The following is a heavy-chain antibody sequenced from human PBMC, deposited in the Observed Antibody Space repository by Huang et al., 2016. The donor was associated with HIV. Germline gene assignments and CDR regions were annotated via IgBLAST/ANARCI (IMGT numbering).Heavy chain of an antibody. V-gene: IGHV3-23*01. CDR2: ISGGGGST. J-gene: IGHJ4*02. CDR1: GFTFSSDA. CDR3: AKDPYSSSWFDHFDY. Sequence: EVQLLESGGGLVQPGGSLRLSCAASGFTFSSDAMSWVRQAPGKVLEWVSVISGGGGSTYYADSVKGRFTISRDNSKNTLYLQMNSLRAEDAAVYYCAKDPYSSSWFDHFDYWGQGTLVTVSS. D-gene: IGHD6-13*01.